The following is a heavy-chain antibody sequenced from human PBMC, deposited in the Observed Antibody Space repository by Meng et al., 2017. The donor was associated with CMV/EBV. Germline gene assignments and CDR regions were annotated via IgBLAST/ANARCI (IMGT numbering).Heavy chain of an antibody. CDR2: IYHSGST. D-gene: IGHD6-13*01. Sequence: WACVGGSISSSTWWSWVRQPPGKGLEWIGEIYHSGSTNYNPSLKSRVTISVDKSKNQFSLKLSSVTAADTAVYYCARAGRQQQLVYWGQGTLVTVSS. CDR3: ARAGRQQQLVY. V-gene: IGHV4-4*02. CDR1: GGSISSSTW. J-gene: IGHJ4*02.